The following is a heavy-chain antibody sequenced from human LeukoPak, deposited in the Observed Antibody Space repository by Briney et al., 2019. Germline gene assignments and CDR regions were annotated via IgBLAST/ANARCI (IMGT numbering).Heavy chain of an antibody. J-gene: IGHJ2*01. Sequence: GGSLRLSCAASGFTFSGYGMHWVRQAPGKGLEWVAFIRYDGSNKYYADSVKGRFTISRDNSKNTLYLQMNSLRAEDTAVYYCAKGGSGWYWYFDLWGRGTLVTVSS. CDR2: IRYDGSNK. CDR1: GFTFSGYG. CDR3: AKGGSGWYWYFDL. D-gene: IGHD6-19*01. V-gene: IGHV3-30*02.